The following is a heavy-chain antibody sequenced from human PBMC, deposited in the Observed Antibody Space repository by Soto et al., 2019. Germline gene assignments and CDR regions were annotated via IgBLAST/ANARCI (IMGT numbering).Heavy chain of an antibody. CDR1: GGSISSYY. D-gene: IGHD6-19*01. V-gene: IGHV4-59*01. J-gene: IGHJ4*02. CDR2: IYYSGST. CDR3: AGVSGGWSIDY. Sequence: QVQLQESGPGLVKPSETLSLTCTVSGGSISSYYWSWIRQPPGKGLEWIGYIYYSGSTNYNPSLKSRVTISVDTSKNQFSLKLSSETAADTAVYYCAGVSGGWSIDYWGQGTLVTVSS.